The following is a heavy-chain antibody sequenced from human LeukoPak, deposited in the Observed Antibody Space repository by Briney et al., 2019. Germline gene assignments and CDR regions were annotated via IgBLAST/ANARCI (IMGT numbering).Heavy chain of an antibody. CDR1: GGSISSHY. CDR2: IYYSGST. V-gene: IGHV4-59*11. CDR3: AREEYSSSFDY. Sequence: SETLSLTCTVSGGSISSHYWSWIRQPPGKGLEWIGYIYYSGSTNYNPSLRSRVTISVDTPKNQFSLKLSSVTAADTAVYYCAREEYSSSFDYWGQGTLVTVSS. D-gene: IGHD6-6*01. J-gene: IGHJ4*02.